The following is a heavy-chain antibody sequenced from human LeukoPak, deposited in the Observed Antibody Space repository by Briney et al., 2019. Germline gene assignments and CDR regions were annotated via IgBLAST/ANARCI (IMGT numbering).Heavy chain of an antibody. CDR3: ARRRLRGTEYNWFDP. V-gene: IGHV5-51*01. CDR1: GYHFGGQW. J-gene: IGHJ5*02. D-gene: IGHD3-10*01. CDR2: IYPGDSDT. Sequence: GESLKISCKASGYHFGGQWIGWVRQMPGKGLGYMGIIYPGDSDTIYSPSFQGQVTMAVDKSISTAYLQWSSLKASDTAMYYCARRRLRGTEYNWFDPWGQGTLVTVSS.